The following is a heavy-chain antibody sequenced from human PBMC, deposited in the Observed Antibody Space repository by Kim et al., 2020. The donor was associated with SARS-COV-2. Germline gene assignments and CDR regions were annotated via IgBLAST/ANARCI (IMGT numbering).Heavy chain of an antibody. CDR1: GYTFTNYH. Sequence: ASVKVSCTASGYTFTNYHIHWVRQAPGQGLEWMGIFDPSGGSAHYAQKFQGRVAMTRDASTSTVYMELSSLRSEDTAVYYCARDPGYYYSPYNWFDPWGQGTLVTVSS. D-gene: IGHD3-22*01. J-gene: IGHJ5*02. CDR3: ARDPGYYYSPYNWFDP. CDR2: FDPSGGSA. V-gene: IGHV1-46*01.